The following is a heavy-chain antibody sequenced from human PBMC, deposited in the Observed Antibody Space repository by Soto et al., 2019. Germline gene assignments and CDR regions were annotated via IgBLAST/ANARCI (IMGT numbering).Heavy chain of an antibody. CDR2: ISAYNANT. CDR3: ARDSYSEGNYVWGTYSLSGY. CDR1: GYTFTSYG. J-gene: IGHJ4*02. Sequence: ASVKVSCKASGYTFTSYGISWVRQAPGQGLEWMGWISAYNANTNYAQKFQGRATMTTDTSTNTAYMELRSLRSDDTAVYYCARDSYSEGNYVWGTYSLSGYWGQGTPVTVSS. V-gene: IGHV1-18*01. D-gene: IGHD3-16*01.